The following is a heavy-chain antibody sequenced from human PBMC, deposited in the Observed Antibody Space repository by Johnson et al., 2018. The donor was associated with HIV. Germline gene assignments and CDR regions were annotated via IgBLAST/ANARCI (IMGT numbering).Heavy chain of an antibody. CDR2: ITSSGTSS. V-gene: IGHV3-11*04. Sequence: QMQLVESGGGLVKPGGSLRLSCAASGFTFSDYYMIWIRQAPGKGLEWLSYITSSGTSSYYADSVKGRLTISRDNAKNSLYLQMNSLSAEDTAVYFCARAINDAFDIWGQGTMVTVSS. CDR3: ARAINDAFDI. J-gene: IGHJ3*02. CDR1: GFTFSDYY.